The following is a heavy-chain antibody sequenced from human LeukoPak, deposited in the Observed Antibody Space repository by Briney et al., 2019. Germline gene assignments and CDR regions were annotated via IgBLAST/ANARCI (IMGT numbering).Heavy chain of an antibody. CDR2: IYYSGRT. CDR1: GGSINRYY. D-gene: IGHD6-6*01. Sequence: SETLSLTCTVSGGSINRYYWSWIRQPPGKGLEWIGYIYYSGRTNYNPSLKSRVTISVDTSKNHFSLKLTSVTAADTAVYYCARDLGSIAAAEGLNWFDPWGQGTLVTVSS. J-gene: IGHJ5*02. V-gene: IGHV4-59*01. CDR3: ARDLGSIAAAEGLNWFDP.